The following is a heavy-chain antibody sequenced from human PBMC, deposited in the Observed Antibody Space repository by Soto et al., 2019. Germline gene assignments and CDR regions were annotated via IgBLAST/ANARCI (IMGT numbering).Heavy chain of an antibody. CDR1: GFTFSSYS. V-gene: IGHV3-21*01. J-gene: IGHJ6*02. CDR3: AREYYDFWSGSLPSYGMDV. CDR2: ISSSSSYI. Sequence: GGSLRLSCAASGFTFSSYSVNWVRQAPGKGLEWVSSISSSSSYIYYADSVKGRFTISRDNAKNSLYLQMNSLRAEDTAVYYCAREYYDFWSGSLPSYGMDVWGQGTTVTVSS. D-gene: IGHD3-3*01.